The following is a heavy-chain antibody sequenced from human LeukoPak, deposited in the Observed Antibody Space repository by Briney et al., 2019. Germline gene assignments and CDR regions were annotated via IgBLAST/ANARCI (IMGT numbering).Heavy chain of an antibody. Sequence: GGSLRLSCAASAFTVSTCAMSWVRQAPGEGLEWVSFITGDETYYRGSVRGRFTILRDTSKNTLYLQMHSLRVEDTAVYFCGSRPGPGLGPLDFWGQGTLVTVSS. D-gene: IGHD1-1*01. CDR1: AFTVSTCA. V-gene: IGHV3-23*01. CDR3: GSRPGPGLGPLDF. J-gene: IGHJ4*02. CDR2: ITGDET.